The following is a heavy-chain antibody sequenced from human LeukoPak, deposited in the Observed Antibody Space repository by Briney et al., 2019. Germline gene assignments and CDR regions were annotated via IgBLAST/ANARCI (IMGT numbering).Heavy chain of an antibody. CDR3: ASPGVGAFDY. CDR1: GGSISTASYY. J-gene: IGHJ4*02. Sequence: SETLSLTCTVSGGSISTASYYWGWIRQPPGKGLEWIGSIYYSGSTSYNPSLKSRVTISVDTSKNQFSLKLSSVTAADTAVYYCASPGVGAFDYWGQGTLVTVSS. V-gene: IGHV4-39*01. D-gene: IGHD1-26*01. CDR2: IYYSGST.